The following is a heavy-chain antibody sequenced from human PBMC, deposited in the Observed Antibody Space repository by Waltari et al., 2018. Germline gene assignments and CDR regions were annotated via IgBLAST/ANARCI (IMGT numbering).Heavy chain of an antibody. CDR1: GYTFTGYT. CDR2: INADNGNT. V-gene: IGHV1-3*01. Sequence: QVQLVQSGAEVKKPRASVKVSCKASGYTFTGYTIHWVRQAPGQGLEWMGWINADNGNTKYSQKFQGRVTITRDTSANTADMELSSLRSEDTAVYYCARAYCINGVCYSGYYFDYWGQGTLVTVSS. CDR3: ARAYCINGVCYSGYYFDY. D-gene: IGHD2-8*01. J-gene: IGHJ4*02.